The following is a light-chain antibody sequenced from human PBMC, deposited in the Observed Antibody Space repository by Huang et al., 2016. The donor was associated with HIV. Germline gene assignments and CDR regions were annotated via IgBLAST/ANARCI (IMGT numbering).Light chain of an antibody. J-gene: IGKJ5*01. CDR2: KIS. Sequence: DVVLTQSPLSLPVTLGQPASISCWSSQSLIYSDGNTYLSWFQQRPGQSPRRIIYKISNRDYGVPDRCSGSGSGSDFTLKISKVEAEDVAVYYCMQGTHWPPITFGQGTRLE. CDR3: MQGTHWPPIT. CDR1: QSLIYSDGNTY. V-gene: IGKV2-30*01.